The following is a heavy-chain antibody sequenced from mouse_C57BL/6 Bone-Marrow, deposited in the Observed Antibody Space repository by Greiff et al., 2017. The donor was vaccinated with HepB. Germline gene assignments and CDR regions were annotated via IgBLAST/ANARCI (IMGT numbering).Heavy chain of an antibody. CDR3: ARHSKRPAWFAY. J-gene: IGHJ3*01. CDR2: ISNGGGST. CDR1: GFTFSDYY. Sequence: EVMLVESGGGLVQPGGSLKLSCAASGFTFSDYYMYWVRQTPEKRLEWVAYISNGGGSTYYPDTVKGRFTISRDNAKNTLCLQMSRLKSEDTAMYYCARHSKRPAWFAYWGQGTLVTVSA. V-gene: IGHV5-12*01.